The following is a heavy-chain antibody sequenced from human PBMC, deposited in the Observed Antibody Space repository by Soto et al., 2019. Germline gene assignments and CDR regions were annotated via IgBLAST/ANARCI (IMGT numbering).Heavy chain of an antibody. CDR3: ARGQGSSDY. D-gene: IGHD1-26*01. CDR2: ISGSGGGR. Sequence: EVKLVESGGGSVQRGGSLRLSCVASGFTYSPYSMNWVRQPPGKGLEWVAYISGSGGGRYYADSVSGRFTISRDNAKDSLFLQMNSLRDEDTAIYYCARGQGSSDYWGQGTLVTVSS. V-gene: IGHV3-48*02. CDR1: GFTYSPYS. J-gene: IGHJ4*02.